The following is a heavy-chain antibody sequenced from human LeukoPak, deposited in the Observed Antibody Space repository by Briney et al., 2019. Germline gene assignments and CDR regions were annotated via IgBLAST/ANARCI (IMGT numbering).Heavy chain of an antibody. J-gene: IGHJ4*02. CDR1: GGSFSGYY. CDR2: INHSGST. CDR3: ARGALVKKFDY. V-gene: IGHV4-34*01. Sequence: PSETLSLTCAVYGGSFSGYYWSWIRQPPGKGLEWIGEINHSGSTNYNPSLKSRVTISVDTSKNQFPLKLSSVTAADTAVYYCARGALVKKFDYWGQGTLVTVSS.